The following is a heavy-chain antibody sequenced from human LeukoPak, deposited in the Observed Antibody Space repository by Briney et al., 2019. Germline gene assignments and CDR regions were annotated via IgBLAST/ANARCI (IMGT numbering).Heavy chain of an antibody. V-gene: IGHV1-69*04. J-gene: IGHJ5*02. Sequence: EASVKVSCKASGGTFSSYAISWVRQAPGQGLEWMGRIIPILGIANYAQKFQGRVTITADKSTSTAYMELSSLRSEDTAVYYCATLYDFWSGYYHNWFDPWGQGTLVTVSS. CDR1: GGTFSSYA. CDR2: IIPILGIA. D-gene: IGHD3-3*01. CDR3: ATLYDFWSGYYHNWFDP.